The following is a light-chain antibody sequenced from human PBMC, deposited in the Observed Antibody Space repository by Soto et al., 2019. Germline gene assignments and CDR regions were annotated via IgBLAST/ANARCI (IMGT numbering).Light chain of an antibody. Sequence: EIVLTQSPGTLSLSPGERATLSCRASQIVTSDYLAWYQQKPGQAPRLLIYGASDRATGIPDRFSASGSGTDFTLTISRLEPQDFAIYYCQQYGDSPLTFGGGTRVDIK. CDR2: GAS. CDR3: QQYGDSPLT. V-gene: IGKV3-20*01. CDR1: QIVTSDY. J-gene: IGKJ4*01.